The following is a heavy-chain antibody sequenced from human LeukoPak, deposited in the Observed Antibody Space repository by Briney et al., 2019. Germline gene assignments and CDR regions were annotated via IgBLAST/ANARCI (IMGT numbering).Heavy chain of an antibody. CDR3: ASLIPSLRYLDY. J-gene: IGHJ4*02. D-gene: IGHD4-17*01. Sequence: PSETLSLTCTVSGGSISSSSYYWGWIRQPPGKGLEWIGYIYYSGTTSYNPSLKRRVTISVDTSKKQFSLKLTSVTAADTAVYYCASLIPSLRYLDYWGQGTLVTVSS. CDR1: GGSISSSSYY. CDR2: IYYSGTT. V-gene: IGHV4-31*03.